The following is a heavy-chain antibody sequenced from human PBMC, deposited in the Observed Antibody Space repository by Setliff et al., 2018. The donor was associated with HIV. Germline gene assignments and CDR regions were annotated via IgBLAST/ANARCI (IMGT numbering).Heavy chain of an antibody. V-gene: IGHV3-30*12. Sequence: GSLRLSCAASGFTFRNYGMHWVRQAPGKGLEWVAFISYDGSDRYYGDSVRGRFTISRDNSKNMVYLEMNNLRGEDSAVYYCARDPAMSGWALADWGQGTQVTVSS. CDR1: GFTFRNYG. CDR3: ARDPAMSGWALAD. D-gene: IGHD6-19*01. CDR2: ISYDGSDR. J-gene: IGHJ4*02.